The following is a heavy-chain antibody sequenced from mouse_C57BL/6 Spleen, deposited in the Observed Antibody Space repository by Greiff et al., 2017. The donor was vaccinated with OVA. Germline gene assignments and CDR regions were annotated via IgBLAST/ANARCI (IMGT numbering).Heavy chain of an antibody. CDR2: IYPRSGNT. D-gene: IGHD1-1*01. V-gene: IGHV1-81*01. J-gene: IGHJ3*01. CDR3: ARRWGSSYGWFAY. CDR1: GYTFTSYG. Sequence: VKLVESGAELARPGASVKLSCKASGYTFTSYGISWVKQRTGQGLEWIGEIYPRSGNTYYNEKFKGKATLTADKSSSTAYMELRSLTSEDSAVYFCARRWGSSYGWFAYWGQGTLVTVSA.